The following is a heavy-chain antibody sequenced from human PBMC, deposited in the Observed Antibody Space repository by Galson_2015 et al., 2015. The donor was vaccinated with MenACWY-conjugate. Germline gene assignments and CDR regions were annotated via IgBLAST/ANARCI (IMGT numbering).Heavy chain of an antibody. Sequence: SETLSLTCTVSGGSIESRTFYWGWIRQPPGKGLEWIGSIYFSGSTYYNSSLKSRVTISVDTSKNQFSLKVNSLTAADTAMYFCARDQWGEWFDPWGQGTQVTVSS. D-gene: IGHD1-26*01. CDR2: IYFSGST. J-gene: IGHJ5*02. CDR1: GGSIESRTFY. V-gene: IGHV4-39*07. CDR3: ARDQWGEWFDP.